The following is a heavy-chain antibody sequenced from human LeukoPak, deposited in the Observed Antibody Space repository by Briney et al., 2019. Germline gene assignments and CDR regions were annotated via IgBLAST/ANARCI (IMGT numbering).Heavy chain of an antibody. CDR2: INHSGST. CDR3: ARARRYCTNGVCYTWGNWFDP. J-gene: IGHJ5*02. V-gene: IGHV4-34*01. D-gene: IGHD2-8*01. CDR1: GGSFSGYY. Sequence: SETLSLXCAVYGGSFSGYYWSWIRQPPGKGLEWIGEINHSGSTNYNPSLKSRVTISVDTSKNQFSLKLSSVTAADTAVYYCARARRYCTNGVCYTWGNWFDPWGQGTLVTVSS.